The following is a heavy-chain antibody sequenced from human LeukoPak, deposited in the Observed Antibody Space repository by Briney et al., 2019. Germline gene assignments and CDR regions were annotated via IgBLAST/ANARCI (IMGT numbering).Heavy chain of an antibody. CDR3: ASIRYYGSGSSPSDAFDI. Sequence: PSETLSLTCAVYGGSFSGYYWSWIRQPPGKGLEWIGEINHSGSTNYNPSLKSRVTISVDTSKNQFSLKLSSVTAADTAVYYCASIRYYGSGSSPSDAFDIWGQGTMVTVSS. V-gene: IGHV4-34*01. CDR1: GGSFSGYY. CDR2: INHSGST. D-gene: IGHD3-10*01. J-gene: IGHJ3*02.